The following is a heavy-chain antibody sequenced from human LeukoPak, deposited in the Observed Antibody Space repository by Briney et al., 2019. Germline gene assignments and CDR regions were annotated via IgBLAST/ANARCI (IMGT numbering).Heavy chain of an antibody. V-gene: IGHV4-34*01. Sequence: SETLSLTCAVYGGSFSGYYWSWIRQPPGKGLEWIWEINHSGSTNYNPSLKSRVTISVDTSKNQFSLKLSSVTAADTAVYYCARGGEYGSGSYYKYWGQGTLVTVSS. CDR3: ARGGEYGSGSYYKY. J-gene: IGHJ4*02. CDR2: INHSGST. D-gene: IGHD3-10*01. CDR1: GGSFSGYY.